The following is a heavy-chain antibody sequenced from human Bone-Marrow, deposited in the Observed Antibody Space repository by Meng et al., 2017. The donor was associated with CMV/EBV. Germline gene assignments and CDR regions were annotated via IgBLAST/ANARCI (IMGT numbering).Heavy chain of an antibody. Sequence: SETLSLTCAASGGSISSSNWWSWVRQPPGKGLEWIGEIYHSGSTNYNPSLKSRVTISVDKSKNQFSLKLSSVTAADTAVYYCARSYCSSTSCYPDYWGQGTLVTVSS. CDR1: GGSISSSNW. J-gene: IGHJ4*02. V-gene: IGHV4-4*02. CDR2: IYHSGST. D-gene: IGHD2-2*01. CDR3: ARSYCSSTSCYPDY.